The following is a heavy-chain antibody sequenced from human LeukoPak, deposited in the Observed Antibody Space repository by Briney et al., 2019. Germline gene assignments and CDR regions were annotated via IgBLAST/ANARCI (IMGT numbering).Heavy chain of an antibody. J-gene: IGHJ6*03. CDR3: ARDLSAPYYYYYMDV. CDR1: GGSISSYY. Sequence: PSETLSLTCTVSGGSISSYYWSWNRQPPGKGLEWIGYIYYSGSTNYNPSLKSRVTISVDTSKNQFSLKLSSVTAADTAVYYCARDLSAPYYYYYMDVWGKGTTVTVSS. V-gene: IGHV4-59*01. CDR2: IYYSGST.